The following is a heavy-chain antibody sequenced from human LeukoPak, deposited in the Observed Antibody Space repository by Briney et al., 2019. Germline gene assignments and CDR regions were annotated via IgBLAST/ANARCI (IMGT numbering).Heavy chain of an antibody. CDR1: GYTFTSYW. J-gene: IGHJ6*03. D-gene: IGHD2-15*01. CDR3: ARFHCSGGSCYADYYYYMDV. Sequence: KVSCKASGYTFTSYWIGWVRQMPGKGLEWMGIIYPGDSDTRYSPSFQGQVTISADKSISTAYLQWSSLKASDTAMYYCARFHCSGGSCYADYYYYMDVWGKGTTVTVSS. V-gene: IGHV5-51*01. CDR2: IYPGDSDT.